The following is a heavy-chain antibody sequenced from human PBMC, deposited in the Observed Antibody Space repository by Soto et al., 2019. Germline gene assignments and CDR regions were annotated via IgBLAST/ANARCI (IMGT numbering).Heavy chain of an antibody. V-gene: IGHV4-30-4*01. CDR3: ARGRYCLTGRCFPNWFDS. D-gene: IGHD2-15*01. J-gene: IGHJ5*01. Sequence: SETLSLTCSVSGDSISTVDYFWACIRQPPGQALEYIGYIYKSTTTYYNPSFESRVAISLDTSKSQFSLNVTSVTAADTAVYFCARGRYCLTGRCFPNWFDSWGQGTLVTVSS. CDR2: IYKSTTT. CDR1: GDSISTVDYF.